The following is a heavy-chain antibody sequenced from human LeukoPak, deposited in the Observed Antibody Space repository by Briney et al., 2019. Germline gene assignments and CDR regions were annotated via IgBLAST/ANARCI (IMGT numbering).Heavy chain of an antibody. CDR3: AREPTSMGSDY. J-gene: IGHJ4*02. CDR1: GFTFSSYD. D-gene: IGHD5-18*01. CDR2: IGTAGDT. V-gene: IGHV3-13*01. Sequence: GGSLRLSCAASGFTFSSYDMHWVRQATGKGLEWVSAIGTAGDTYYPGSVKGRFTISRDNAKNSLYLQMNSLRADDAAVYYCAREPTSMGSDYWGQGTLVTVSS.